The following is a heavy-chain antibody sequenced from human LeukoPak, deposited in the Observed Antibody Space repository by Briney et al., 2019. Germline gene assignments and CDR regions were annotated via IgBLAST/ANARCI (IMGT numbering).Heavy chain of an antibody. CDR1: GGSISSGGYY. CDR2: IYYSGST. D-gene: IGHD3-3*01. V-gene: IGHV4-31*03. CDR3: ARGPPLTIFGVVYRYYYGMDV. J-gene: IGHJ6*02. Sequence: SETLSLTCTVSGGSISSGGYYWSWIRQHPGKGLEWIGYIYYSGSTYYNPSLKSRVTISVDTSKNQFSLKLSSVTAADTAVYYCARGPPLTIFGVVYRYYYGMDVWGQGTTVTVSS.